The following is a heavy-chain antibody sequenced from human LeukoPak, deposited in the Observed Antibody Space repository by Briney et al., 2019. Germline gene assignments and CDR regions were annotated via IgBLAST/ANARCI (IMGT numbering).Heavy chain of an antibody. Sequence: GGSLRPSCTASGFTFSSYAMSWVRQAPGKGREWVSAISGSGGSTYYADSVKGRFTISRDNTKNTLYLQMNSLRSEDTAVYYCARVNPSDAFDIWGQGTMVTVSS. CDR2: ISGSGGST. CDR1: GFTFSSYA. CDR3: ARVNPSDAFDI. J-gene: IGHJ3*02. V-gene: IGHV3-23*01. D-gene: IGHD1-14*01.